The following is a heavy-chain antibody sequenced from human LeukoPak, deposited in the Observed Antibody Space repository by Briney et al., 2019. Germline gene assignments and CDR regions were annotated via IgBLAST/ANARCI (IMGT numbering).Heavy chain of an antibody. V-gene: IGHV4-30-4*01. CDR1: GGSISSGDYF. CDR3: ARASYVWGSYRYKWFDP. D-gene: IGHD3-16*02. Sequence: PSQTLSLTCTVSGGSISSGDYFWGWIRQPPGKGLEWVGYIYDSGNTYYNPSLKSRLTISIDTSKNQFSLKLSSVTAADTAVYYCARASYVWGSYRYKWFDPWGQGTLSPSPQ. CDR2: IYDSGNT. J-gene: IGHJ5*02.